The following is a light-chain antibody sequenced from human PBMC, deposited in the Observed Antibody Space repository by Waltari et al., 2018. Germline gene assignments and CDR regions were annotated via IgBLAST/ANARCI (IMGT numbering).Light chain of an antibody. CDR2: SNN. J-gene: IGLJ1*01. Sequence: QSVLTQPPSASGTPGQRVTISCSGVGSNLGSNSVNWFQQVPGTAPKLLIYSNNQWPSGVPDRFSGSKSGTSASLAISGLQSEDEADYYCAAWDDSLNGYVFGTGTKVTVL. CDR3: AAWDDSLNGYV. CDR1: GSNLGSNS. V-gene: IGLV1-44*01.